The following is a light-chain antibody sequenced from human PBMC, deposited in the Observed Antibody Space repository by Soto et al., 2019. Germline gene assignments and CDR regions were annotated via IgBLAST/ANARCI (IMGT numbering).Light chain of an antibody. CDR1: QSVSNN. CDR3: QQYSNWPL. J-gene: IGKJ4*01. CDR2: GAS. V-gene: IGKV3-15*01. Sequence: EIVMTQSPATLSVSPGERATLSCRASQSVSNNLAWYQQKPGQAPRLLIYGASTRATGIPARFSGSGSGTEFTLTISSLQSEDFAVYYCQQYSNWPLFGGGTKV.